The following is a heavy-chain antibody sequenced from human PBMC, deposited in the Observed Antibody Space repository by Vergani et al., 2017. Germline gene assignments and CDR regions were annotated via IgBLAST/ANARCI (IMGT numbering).Heavy chain of an antibody. CDR2: ISAYNGNT. CDR3: ARAIAARPEPNFDY. D-gene: IGHD6-6*01. CDR1: GYTFTSYG. V-gene: IGHV1-18*01. J-gene: IGHJ4*02. Sequence: VPCKASGYTFTSYGISWVRQAPGQGLEWMGWISAYNGNTNYAQKLQGRVTMTTDTSTSTAYMELRSLRSDDTAVYYCARAIAARPEPNFDYWGQGTLVTVSS.